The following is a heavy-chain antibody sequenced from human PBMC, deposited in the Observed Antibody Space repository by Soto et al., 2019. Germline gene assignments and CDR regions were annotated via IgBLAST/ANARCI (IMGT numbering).Heavy chain of an antibody. Sequence: GGSLRLSXAASGFSFTSYALSWVRQAPGKGLEWVSTISGSDGKTYYADSVKGRFSISRDTSKTTLYLQMNSLRVEDTAVYYCARWSFLDYWGQGTRVTVSS. CDR2: ISGSDGKT. CDR1: GFSFTSYA. CDR3: ARWSFLDY. D-gene: IGHD1-26*01. J-gene: IGHJ4*02. V-gene: IGHV3-23*01.